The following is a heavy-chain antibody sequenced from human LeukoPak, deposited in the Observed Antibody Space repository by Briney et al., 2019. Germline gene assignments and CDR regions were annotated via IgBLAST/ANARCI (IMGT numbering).Heavy chain of an antibody. V-gene: IGHV1-2*06. CDR3: ASCCSSTSCHYSPFDY. D-gene: IGHD2-2*01. Sequence: ASVKVSCKASGYTFTGYYMHWVRQAPGQGLEWMGRINPNSGGTNYAQKFQGRVTMTRDTSISTAYMELSRLRSDDMAVYYCASCCSSTSCHYSPFDYWGQGTLATVSS. J-gene: IGHJ4*02. CDR2: INPNSGGT. CDR1: GYTFTGYY.